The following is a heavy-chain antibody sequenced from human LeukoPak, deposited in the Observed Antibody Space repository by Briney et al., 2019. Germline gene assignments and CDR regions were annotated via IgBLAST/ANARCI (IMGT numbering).Heavy chain of an antibody. CDR1: GVSISSYY. D-gene: IGHD3-22*01. J-gene: IGHJ4*02. CDR3: ARGLGYYYDSSGYYYFDY. Sequence: KTSETLSLTCTVSGVSISSYYWSWIRQPPGKGLEWIGYIYYSGSTNYNPSLKSRVTISVDTSKNQFSLKLSSVTAADTAVYYCARGLGYYYDSSGYYYFDYWGQGTLVTVSS. V-gene: IGHV4-59*01. CDR2: IYYSGST.